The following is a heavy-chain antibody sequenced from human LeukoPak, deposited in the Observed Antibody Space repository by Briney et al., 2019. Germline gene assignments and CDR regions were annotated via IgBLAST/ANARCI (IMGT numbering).Heavy chain of an antibody. J-gene: IGHJ2*01. CDR1: GFTFSNYA. CDR3: AKDGYKAAGYFDL. CDR2: ISGNGDNT. V-gene: IGHV3-43*02. Sequence: GGSLRLSCAAPGFTFSNYAMHWVRQVPGKGLEWLSLISGNGDNTDYAESVKGRFTVSRDNSRNSLYLQMSGLRVEDTALFYCAKDGYKAAGYFDLWGRGTLVTVSS. D-gene: IGHD6-13*01.